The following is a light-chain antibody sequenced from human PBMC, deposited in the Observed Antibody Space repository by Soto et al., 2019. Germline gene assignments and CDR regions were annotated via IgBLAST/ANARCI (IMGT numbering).Light chain of an antibody. Sequence: EIVLTQSPATLSLSPGERATLSCRASQSVSSYLAWYQQKPGQAPRLLIYDASNRATGIPARFSGSGSGTDFALTISSLEPEDVAVYYCQQRINWPLLTFGGGTKVEIK. CDR1: QSVSSY. V-gene: IGKV3-11*01. CDR3: QQRINWPLLT. CDR2: DAS. J-gene: IGKJ4*01.